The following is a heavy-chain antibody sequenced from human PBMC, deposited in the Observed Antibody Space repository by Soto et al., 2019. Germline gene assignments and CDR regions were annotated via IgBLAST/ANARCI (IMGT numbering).Heavy chain of an antibody. D-gene: IGHD6-19*01. CDR2: ISSSSSYI. Sequence: GGSLRLSCAASGFTFISYSMNWGRQAPGKGLEWVSSISSSSSYIYYADSVKGRFTISRDNAKNSLYLQMNSLRAEDTAVYYCAVAVAGTGRPFDYWGQGTLVTVSS. CDR3: AVAVAGTGRPFDY. CDR1: GFTFISYS. J-gene: IGHJ4*02. V-gene: IGHV3-21*01.